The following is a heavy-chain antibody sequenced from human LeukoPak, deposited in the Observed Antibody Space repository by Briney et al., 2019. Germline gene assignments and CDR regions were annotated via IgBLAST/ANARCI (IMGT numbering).Heavy chain of an antibody. CDR2: ISAYNGNT. Sequence: ASVKVSCKASGYTFTSYGISWVRQAPGQGLEWMGWISAYNGNTNYAQKLQGRVTMTTDTSTSTAYMELRRLGSDDTAVYYCARERHSSSWYYYYYYMDVWGKGTTVTVSS. CDR3: ARERHSSSWYYYYYYMDV. D-gene: IGHD6-13*01. J-gene: IGHJ6*03. V-gene: IGHV1-18*01. CDR1: GYTFTSYG.